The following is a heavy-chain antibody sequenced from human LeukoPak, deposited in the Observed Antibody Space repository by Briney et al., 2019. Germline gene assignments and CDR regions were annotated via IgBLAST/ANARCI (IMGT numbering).Heavy chain of an antibody. Sequence: PSETLSLTCTVSGGSLSSSYWGWIRQPPGRGLEWIGYIYYSGSTNYNPSLKSRVTMSVDPSQNQFSLKVSSVTAADTAVYFCAREVAVAGNNWFDPWGQGILVTVSS. V-gene: IGHV4-59*01. CDR1: GGSLSSSY. CDR2: IYYSGST. CDR3: AREVAVAGNNWFDP. D-gene: IGHD6-19*01. J-gene: IGHJ5*02.